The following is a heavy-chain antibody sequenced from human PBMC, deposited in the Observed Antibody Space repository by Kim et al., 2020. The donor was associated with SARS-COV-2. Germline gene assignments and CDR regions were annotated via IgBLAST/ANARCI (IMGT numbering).Heavy chain of an antibody. Sequence: GGSLRLSCAASGFTFSSYAMHWVRQAPGKGLEWVAVISYDGSNKYYADSVKGRFTISRDNSKNTLYLQMNSLRAEDTAVYYCARDSKTLKYSYGFGYWGQGTLVTVSS. CDR2: ISYDGSNK. V-gene: IGHV3-30*04. CDR3: ARDSKTLKYSYGFGY. D-gene: IGHD5-18*01. CDR1: GFTFSSYA. J-gene: IGHJ4*02.